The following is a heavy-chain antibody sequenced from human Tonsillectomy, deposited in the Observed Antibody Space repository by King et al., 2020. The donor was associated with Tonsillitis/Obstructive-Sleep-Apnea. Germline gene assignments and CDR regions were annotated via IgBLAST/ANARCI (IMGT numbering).Heavy chain of an antibody. D-gene: IGHD3-3*01. CDR3: AKDHHYYFWNGMDV. J-gene: IGHJ6*02. Sequence: VQLVESGGGVVQPGRSLRLSCAASGFTFSTYGMHWVRQAPGKGLEWVAVISYDGSNKYYADSVKGRFTISRDNSKNTLYLQMNSLRAEDTAVYYCAKDHHYYFWNGMDVWGQGTTVTVSS. CDR2: ISYDGSNK. V-gene: IGHV3-30*18. CDR1: GFTFSTYG.